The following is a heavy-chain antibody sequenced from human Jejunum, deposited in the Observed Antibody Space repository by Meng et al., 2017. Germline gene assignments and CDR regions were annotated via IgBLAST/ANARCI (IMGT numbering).Heavy chain of an antibody. V-gene: IGHV6-1*01. CDR3: ARGGANWDAEDRYFDS. D-gene: IGHD1-1*01. J-gene: IGHJ4*02. Sequence: GHGLVKPWQTLCLFCALFGDEVPCREAAGNWISQSPSSGLGWLGRTYYRSRWYDDYGVSVRSRITINPDISTNQFSFKLNSETPEDTAVYYCARGGANWDAEDRYFDSWGQGTLVTVSS. CDR2: TYYRSRWYD. CDR1: GDEVPCREAA.